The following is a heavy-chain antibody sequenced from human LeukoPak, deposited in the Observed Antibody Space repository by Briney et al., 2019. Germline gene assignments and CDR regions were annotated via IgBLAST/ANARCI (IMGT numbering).Heavy chain of an antibody. CDR2: IIPILGIA. Sequence: SVKVSCKASGYSFTAFYIHWVRQAPGQGLEWMGRIIPILGIANYAQKFQGRVTITADKSTSTAYMELSSLRSEDTAVYYCARDGVDTARSVDYWGQGTLVTVSS. CDR1: GYSFTAFY. V-gene: IGHV1-69*04. D-gene: IGHD5-18*01. J-gene: IGHJ4*02. CDR3: ARDGVDTARSVDY.